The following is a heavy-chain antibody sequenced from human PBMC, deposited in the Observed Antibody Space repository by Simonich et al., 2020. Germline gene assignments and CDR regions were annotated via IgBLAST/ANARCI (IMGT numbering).Heavy chain of an antibody. CDR2: FDPEDGET. D-gene: IGHD5-12*01. CDR1: GYTLTELS. Sequence: VHGGAEVKKPGASVKVSCKVSGYTLTELSMPWVRQAPGKGLEWMGGFDPEDGETIYAQKFQGRVTMTEDTSTDTAYMELSSLRSEDTAVYYCATGNLPTTQGGVFDYWGQGTLVTVSS. J-gene: IGHJ4*02. CDR3: ATGNLPTTQGGVFDY. V-gene: IGHV1-24*01.